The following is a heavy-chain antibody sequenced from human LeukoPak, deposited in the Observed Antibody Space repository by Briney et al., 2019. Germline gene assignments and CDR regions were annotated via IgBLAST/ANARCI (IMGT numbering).Heavy chain of an antibody. CDR3: ARPSKLNYYYYGMDV. CDR2: IYSGGST. J-gene: IGHJ6*02. V-gene: IGHV3-53*01. Sequence: GGSLRLSCAASGFIVSSNYMSWVRQAPGKGLEWVSVIYSGGSTYYADSVKGRFTISRDNSKNTLYLQMNSLRAEDTAVYYCARPSKLNYYYYGMDVWGQGTTVTVSS. CDR1: GFIVSSNY. D-gene: IGHD2-2*01.